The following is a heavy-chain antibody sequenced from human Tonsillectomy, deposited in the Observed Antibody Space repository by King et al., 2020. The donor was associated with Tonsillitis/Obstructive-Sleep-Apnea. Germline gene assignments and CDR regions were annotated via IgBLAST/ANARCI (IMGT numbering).Heavy chain of an antibody. CDR1: GGSSSRTIYY. J-gene: IGHJ4*02. V-gene: IGHV4-39*01. D-gene: IGHD3-22*01. CDR2: IFYTGST. Sequence: QLQESGPGLVKPSETLSLTCTVSGGSSSRTIYYWGWIRQPPGKGLEWIGSIFYTGSTYYNPSLKSRVTISVDTSKNQFSLQLSSVTAADTAGYYCARHSYDSSGYYHFDYWGQGTLVTVAS. CDR3: ARHSYDSSGYYHFDY.